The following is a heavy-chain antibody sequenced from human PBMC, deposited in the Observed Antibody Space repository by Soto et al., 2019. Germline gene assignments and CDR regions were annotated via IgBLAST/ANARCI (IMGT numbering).Heavy chain of an antibody. CDR2: IIPIFVTP. CDR3: ALSVRRSDDCYDIDY. J-gene: IGHJ4*02. CDR1: GGTFSSYA. Sequence: HVQLVQSGAEVKKPGSSVKVSCKTSGGTFSSYAISWVRQAPGQGLEWMGGIIPIFVTPNYAQKFQGRVTITADESKRTGYMELSSLRADDTAMYYCALSVRRSDDCYDIDYWGQGTLVTVSS. D-gene: IGHD3-9*01. V-gene: IGHV1-69*01.